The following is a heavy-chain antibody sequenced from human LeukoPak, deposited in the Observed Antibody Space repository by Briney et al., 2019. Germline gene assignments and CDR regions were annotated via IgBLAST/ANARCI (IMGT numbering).Heavy chain of an antibody. J-gene: IGHJ3*02. V-gene: IGHV1-2*04. Sequence: YTFTXXXMHWXXQAPGQGLEWMGWINPNSGGTNYAQKFQGWVTMTRDTSISTAYMELSRLRSDDTAVYYCAREWSSSLAFDIWGQGTMVTVSS. D-gene: IGHD6-6*01. CDR1: YTFTXXX. CDR2: INPNSGGT. CDR3: AREWSSSLAFDI.